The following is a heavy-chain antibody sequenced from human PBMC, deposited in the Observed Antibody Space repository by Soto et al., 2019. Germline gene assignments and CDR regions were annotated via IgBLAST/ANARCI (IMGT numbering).Heavy chain of an antibody. Sequence: ASVKVSCKASGYTFTSYAMHWVRQAPGQRLEWMGWINAGNGNTKYSQKFQGRVTITRDTSASTAYMELSSLRSEDTAVYYCATSNGGTYYYYYGMDVWGQGTTVTVSS. J-gene: IGHJ6*02. V-gene: IGHV1-3*01. CDR3: ATSNGGTYYYYYGMDV. D-gene: IGHD1-26*01. CDR2: INAGNGNT. CDR1: GYTFTSYA.